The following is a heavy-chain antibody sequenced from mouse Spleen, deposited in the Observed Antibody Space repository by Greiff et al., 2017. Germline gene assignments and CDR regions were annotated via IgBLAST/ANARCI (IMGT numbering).Heavy chain of an antibody. J-gene: IGHJ4*01. CDR1: GYAFSSSW. V-gene: IGHV1-82*01. Sequence: QVQLQQSGPELVKPGASVKISCKASGYAFSSSWMNWVKQRPGKGLEWIGRIYPGDGDTNYNGKFKGKATLTADKSSSTAYMQLSSLTSEDSAVYFCARSGYSLYYAMDYWGQGTSVTVSS. CDR2: IYPGDGDT. D-gene: IGHD2-3*01. CDR3: ARSGYSLYYAMDY.